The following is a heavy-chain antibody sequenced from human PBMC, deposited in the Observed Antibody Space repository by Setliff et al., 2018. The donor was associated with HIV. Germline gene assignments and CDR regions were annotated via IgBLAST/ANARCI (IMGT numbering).Heavy chain of an antibody. CDR3: AREGGDYYYMDV. CDR2: IIDSGGST. J-gene: IGHJ6*03. CDR1: GFTFSTYW. Sequence: PGGSLRLSCAASGFTFSTYWVHWVRQAPGKGLQWVSTIIDSGGSTYYADSVKGRFTLSRDNSKNTLNLQMNSLRAEDTALYYCAREGGDYYYMDVWGKGTKVTVSS. V-gene: IGHV3-23*01.